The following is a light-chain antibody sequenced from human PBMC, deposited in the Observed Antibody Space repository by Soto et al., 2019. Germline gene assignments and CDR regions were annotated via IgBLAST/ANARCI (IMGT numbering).Light chain of an antibody. Sequence: EIVLTQSPGTLSLSAGERATLSCRASQSVSNNYLAWYQQKPGQAPRLLIYSASTRATGIPARFSGTGSGTEFTLTISSLQSEDFAVFYCQQYYNWPLTFGGGTKV. CDR3: QQYYNWPLT. CDR2: SAS. V-gene: IGKV3D-15*01. J-gene: IGKJ4*01. CDR1: QSVSNN.